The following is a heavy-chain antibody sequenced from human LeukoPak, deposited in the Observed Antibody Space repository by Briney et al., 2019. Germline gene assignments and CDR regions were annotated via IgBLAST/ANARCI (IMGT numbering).Heavy chain of an antibody. V-gene: IGHV4-30-2*01. Sequence: SETLSLTCAVSGYSINTGGYTWSWIRQPPGKGLEYIGYIYHSGTTNYNPSLKSRVTMSVDRSKNQFSLKLTSVTAADTAVYYCARGGDYYDSWGRGTLVTVSS. CDR3: ARGGDYYDS. CDR1: GYSINTGGYT. CDR2: IYHSGTT. J-gene: IGHJ4*02.